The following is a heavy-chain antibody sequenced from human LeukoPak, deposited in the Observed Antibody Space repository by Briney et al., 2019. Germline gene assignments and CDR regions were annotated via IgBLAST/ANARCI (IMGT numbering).Heavy chain of an antibody. J-gene: IGHJ3*01. Sequence: PGGSLRLSCAASEFSVGSNYMNWVRQAPGKGLEWVSSISSSSSYIYYANSVKGRFTISRDNARKSLFLQMNSLRAEDTAVYYCASETTRGYSYGSPTDGFDLWGQGTMVTVSS. V-gene: IGHV3-21*01. CDR3: ASETTRGYSYGSPTDGFDL. CDR1: EFSVGSNY. D-gene: IGHD5-18*01. CDR2: ISSSSSYI.